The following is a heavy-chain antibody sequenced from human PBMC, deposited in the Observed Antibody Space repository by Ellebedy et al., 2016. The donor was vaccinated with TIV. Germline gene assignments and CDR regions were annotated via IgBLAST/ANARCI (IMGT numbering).Heavy chain of an antibody. CDR2: INNDGSST. CDR3: ARGGGYYYDSSGYYGGWFDP. CDR1: GFTFSSYW. D-gene: IGHD3-22*01. V-gene: IGHV3-74*01. J-gene: IGHJ5*02. Sequence: GGSLRLSCAASGFTFSSYWMHWVRQAPGKGLVWVSHINNDGSSTSYADSVRGRFTISRDNAKNTLYLQMNRLRAEDTAVYYCARGGGYYYDSSGYYGGWFDPWGQGTLVTVSS.